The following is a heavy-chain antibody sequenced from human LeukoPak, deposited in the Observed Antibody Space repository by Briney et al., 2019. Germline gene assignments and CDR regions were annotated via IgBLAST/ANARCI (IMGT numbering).Heavy chain of an antibody. V-gene: IGHV5-51*01. CDR2: IYPGDSDT. CDR3: ARQSARAYCGGDCSPAFNYYYMDV. Sequence: GESLKISCKGSGYSFTSYWIGWVRQMPGKGLEWVGIIYPGDSDTRYSPSFQGQVTISADKSISTAYLQWSSLKASDTAMYYCARQSARAYCGGDCSPAFNYYYMDVWGKGTTVTISS. J-gene: IGHJ6*03. CDR1: GYSFTSYW. D-gene: IGHD2-21*02.